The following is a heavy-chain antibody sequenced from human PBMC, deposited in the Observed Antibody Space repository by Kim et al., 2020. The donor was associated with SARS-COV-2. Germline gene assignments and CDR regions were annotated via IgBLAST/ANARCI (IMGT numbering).Heavy chain of an antibody. Sequence: SETLSLTCAVYGGPFSSYYWSWIRQPPGKGLEWIGEINHSGSTNYNPSLKSRVIISVDTSQNQFSLRLSSVTAADSAVYYCARGFNDSSAYYYIPFFDYWGQGTLVTVSS. J-gene: IGHJ4*02. CDR2: INHSGST. V-gene: IGHV4-34*01. CDR3: ARGFNDSSAYYYIPFFDY. CDR1: GGPFSSYY. D-gene: IGHD3-22*01.